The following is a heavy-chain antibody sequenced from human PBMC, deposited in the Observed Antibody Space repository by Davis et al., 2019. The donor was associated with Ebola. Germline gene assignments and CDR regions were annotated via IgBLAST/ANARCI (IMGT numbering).Heavy chain of an antibody. CDR1: GNSFSSHW. J-gene: IGHJ6*04. Sequence: GESLKISCHDSGNSFSSHWIAWVRQKPGKGLEWMGIIFTGDSDTRYSPSFRGQVTISADKSISTAYLQWSSLKASDTAMYYCARLDIPHYYYGMDVWGKGTTDTVSS. V-gene: IGHV5-51*01. CDR2: IFTGDSDT. CDR3: ARLDIPHYYYGMDV.